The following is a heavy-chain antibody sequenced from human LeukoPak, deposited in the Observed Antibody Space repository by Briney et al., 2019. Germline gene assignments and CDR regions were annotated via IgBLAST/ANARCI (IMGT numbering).Heavy chain of an antibody. CDR2: INPSGGST. CDR1: GYTFTSYY. V-gene: IGHV1-46*03. J-gene: IGHJ3*02. CDR3: ARGSLFYDSSGYYPDAFDI. D-gene: IGHD3-22*01. Sequence: ASVKVSCKASGYTFTSYYMHWVRQAPGQGLEWMGIINPSGGSTSYAQKFQSRVTMTRDTSTSTVYMELSSLRSEDTAVYYCARGSLFYDSSGYYPDAFDIWGQGTMVTVSS.